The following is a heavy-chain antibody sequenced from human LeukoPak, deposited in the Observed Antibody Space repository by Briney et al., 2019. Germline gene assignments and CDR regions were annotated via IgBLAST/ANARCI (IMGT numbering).Heavy chain of an antibody. CDR2: IYYSGST. D-gene: IGHD3-10*01. V-gene: IGHV4-34*01. CDR3: ARHADGSGTIGDYMDV. CDR1: GGSFSGYY. J-gene: IGHJ6*03. Sequence: SETLSLTCAVYGGSFSGYYWSWIRQPPGKGLEWIGSIYYSGSTYYNPSLKSRVTISVDTSKNQFSLKLSSVTAADTAVYYCARHADGSGTIGDYMDVWGKGTTVTVSS.